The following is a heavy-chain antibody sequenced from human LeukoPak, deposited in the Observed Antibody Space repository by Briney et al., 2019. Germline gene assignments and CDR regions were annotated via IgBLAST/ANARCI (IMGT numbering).Heavy chain of an antibody. V-gene: IGHV3-30*02. CDR1: GFTFRNYG. J-gene: IGHJ4*02. Sequence: PGGSLRLSCAASGFTFRNYGMHWVRQAPGKGLEWVAFIRDEGSYAYYADSVKGRFSVSRDNSNNTLFLQLNSLKSEDTAVYYCAQVWAYGQSYFEHWGQGTLVTVSS. CDR2: IRDEGSYA. D-gene: IGHD3-16*01. CDR3: AQVWAYGQSYFEH.